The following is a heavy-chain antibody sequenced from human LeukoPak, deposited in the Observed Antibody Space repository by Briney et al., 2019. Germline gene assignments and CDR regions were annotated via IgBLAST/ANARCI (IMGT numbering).Heavy chain of an antibody. Sequence: SQTLSLTCTVSGGSISSGSYYWSWIRQPAGKGLEWIGRIYTSGSTNYNPSLKSRVTISVDTSKSQFSLKLSSVTAADTAVYYCARNPYYYDSSGLIDYWGQGTLVTVSS. V-gene: IGHV4-61*02. CDR1: GGSISSGSYY. J-gene: IGHJ4*02. D-gene: IGHD3-22*01. CDR3: ARNPYYYDSSGLIDY. CDR2: IYTSGST.